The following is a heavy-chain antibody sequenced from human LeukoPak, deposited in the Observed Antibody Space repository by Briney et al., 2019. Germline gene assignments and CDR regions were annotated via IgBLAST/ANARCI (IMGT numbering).Heavy chain of an antibody. CDR3: ARFTVGYYYDMDV. D-gene: IGHD4-17*01. CDR1: GFTFSTYW. Sequence: PGGSLRLSCAASGFTFSTYWMSWVRQSPGKGLEWVANMKADGSEKYYVDSVKGRFTISRDDARNSVYLQMNSLRAEDTAVYYCARFTVGYYYDMDVWGQGTTVTVSS. J-gene: IGHJ6*02. V-gene: IGHV3-7*01. CDR2: MKADGSEK.